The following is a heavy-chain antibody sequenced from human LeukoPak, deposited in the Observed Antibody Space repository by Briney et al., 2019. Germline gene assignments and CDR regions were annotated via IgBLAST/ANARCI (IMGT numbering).Heavy chain of an antibody. D-gene: IGHD6-13*01. V-gene: IGHV3-21*01. CDR3: ARGYSSSWYLD. CDR1: GFTFSSYA. CDR2: ISSSSSFI. J-gene: IGHJ4*02. Sequence: GGSLRLSCAASGFTFSSYAMNWVRQTPGKGLEFVSSISSSSSFIYYADSVKGRFTISRDNAKKPLSLQMNSLRADDTAVYYCARGYSSSWYLDWGQGTLVTVSS.